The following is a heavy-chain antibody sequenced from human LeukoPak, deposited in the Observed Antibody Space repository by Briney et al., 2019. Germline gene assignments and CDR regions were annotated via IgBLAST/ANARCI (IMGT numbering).Heavy chain of an antibody. J-gene: IGHJ6*02. Sequence: GASVKVSCKASGYTFTGYYMHRVRQYPGQGLEWMRWINPDSGGTNYAQNFQGRVTMTRDTSISTAYMELSRLRSDDTAVYYCASGAPSYYYYGMDVWGQGTTVTVSS. CDR2: INPDSGGT. V-gene: IGHV1-2*02. CDR1: GYTFTGYY. CDR3: ASGAPSYYYYGMDV.